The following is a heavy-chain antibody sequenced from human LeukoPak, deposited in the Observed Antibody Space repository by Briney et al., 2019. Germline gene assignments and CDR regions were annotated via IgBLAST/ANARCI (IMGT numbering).Heavy chain of an antibody. CDR3: AKDQVDYYDSSGYPDY. V-gene: IGHV3-23*01. CDR2: ISGSGGST. J-gene: IGHJ4*02. D-gene: IGHD3-22*01. CDR1: GFTFSSYG. Sequence: GGTLRLSCAASGFTFSSYGMSWVRQAPGKGLEWVSAISGSGGSTYYADSVKGRFTISRDNSKNTLYLQMNSLRAEDTAVYYCAKDQVDYYDSSGYPDYWGQGTLVTVSS.